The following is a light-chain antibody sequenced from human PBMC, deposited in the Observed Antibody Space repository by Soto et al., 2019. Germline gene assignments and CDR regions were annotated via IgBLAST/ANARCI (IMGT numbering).Light chain of an antibody. V-gene: IGKV3-20*01. CDR1: QYISTK. CDR2: GAF. J-gene: IGKJ1*01. Sequence: VLTQSPDSLSLSPGERATLSCRASQYISTKLAWYQQKPGQAPRLLFSGAFNRATDTPDRFSGSGSGTDFTLIISGVEAEDFAMYDCQQYGDSPWTFGQGTRVDFK. CDR3: QQYGDSPWT.